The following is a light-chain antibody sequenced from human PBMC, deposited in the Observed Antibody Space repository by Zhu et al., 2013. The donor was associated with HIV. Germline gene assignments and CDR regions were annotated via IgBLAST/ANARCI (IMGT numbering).Light chain of an antibody. CDR3: QQYYSYPLT. CDR1: QNLLYSSNNKNY. J-gene: IGKJ4*01. CDR2: WAS. V-gene: IGKV4-1*01. Sequence: DIVMTQSPDSLAVSLGERATINCKSSQNLLYSSNNKNYLTWYQQKPGQPPKLLVYWASTRQSGVPDRFSGSGSGTDFTLTISSLQAEDVAVYYCQQYYSYPLTFGGGTKVEIK.